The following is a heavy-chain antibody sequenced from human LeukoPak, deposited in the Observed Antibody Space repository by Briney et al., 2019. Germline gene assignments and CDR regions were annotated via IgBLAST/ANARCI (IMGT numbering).Heavy chain of an antibody. CDR3: ARKDFWSGYLLI. Sequence: SETLSLTCTVSGGSISSHYWSWIRQPPGKGLEWIEYIYYSGSTNYNPSLKSRVTISVDTSKNQFSLKLSSVTAADTAVYYCARKDFWSGYLLIWGQGTMVTVSS. J-gene: IGHJ3*02. V-gene: IGHV4-59*11. CDR2: IYYSGST. D-gene: IGHD3-3*01. CDR1: GGSISSHY.